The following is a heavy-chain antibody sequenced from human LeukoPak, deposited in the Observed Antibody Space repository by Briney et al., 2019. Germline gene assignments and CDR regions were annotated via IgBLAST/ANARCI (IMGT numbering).Heavy chain of an antibody. CDR2: IYNTGRV. V-gene: IGHV4-61*02. CDR1: GGSFSSSSYY. CDR3: ASGVFDC. Sequence: SEPLSLTCTLSGGSFSSSSYYWSWIRQPAGKGLEWIGRIYNTGRVTYNPSLEGRVTISIDTSKNYFALQLNSVTAADTAVYLCASGVFDCGGQGTLVTLP. J-gene: IGHJ4*02.